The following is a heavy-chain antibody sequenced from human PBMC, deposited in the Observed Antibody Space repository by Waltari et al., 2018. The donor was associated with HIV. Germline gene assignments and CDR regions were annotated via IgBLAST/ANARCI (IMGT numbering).Heavy chain of an antibody. CDR1: SDAITNDY. CDR3: ARGRRWLQFHGHYYFDY. Sequence: QVQLQESGPGLVKPSETLSLTCSVSSDAITNDYCNWIRQPPGKELEWIGYISYSGSTKYGPSLKSRVTMSLVSSKNQFSLKLRSVTAADTAVYFCARGRRWLQFHGHYYFDYWGQGTLVTVSS. V-gene: IGHV4-59*01. CDR2: ISYSGST. J-gene: IGHJ4*02. D-gene: IGHD3-10*01.